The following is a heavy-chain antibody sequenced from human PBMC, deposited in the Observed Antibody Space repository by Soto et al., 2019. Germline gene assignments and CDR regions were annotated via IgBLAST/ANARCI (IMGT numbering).Heavy chain of an antibody. V-gene: IGHV4-4*07. CDR3: ARALSSAAGLYFDY. CDR2: IHSTENT. J-gene: IGHJ4*02. CDR1: GGSISSFY. Sequence: SETLSLTCTVSGGSISSFYWILIRQPAGKGMEWIGRIHSTENTNYNPSLKSRITMSIDTSNNQFSLKLSSLTAADTAVYYCARALSSAAGLYFDYWGQGTRVTVSS. D-gene: IGHD6-13*01.